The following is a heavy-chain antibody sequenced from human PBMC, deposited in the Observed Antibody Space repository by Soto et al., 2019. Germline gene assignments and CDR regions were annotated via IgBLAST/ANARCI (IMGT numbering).Heavy chain of an antibody. J-gene: IGHJ4*02. D-gene: IGHD6-13*01. CDR2: ISAYNGNT. CDR1: GYTFTSNG. CDR3: VKGYSSSWYVWFDY. Sequence: ASVKVSCKASGYTFTSNGISWVRQAPGQGLEWMGWISAYNGNTNYAQKLQGRFTISRDNSKNTLYLQMSSLRVEDTAVYYCVKGYSSSWYVWFDYWGQGTLVTVSS. V-gene: IGHV1-18*01.